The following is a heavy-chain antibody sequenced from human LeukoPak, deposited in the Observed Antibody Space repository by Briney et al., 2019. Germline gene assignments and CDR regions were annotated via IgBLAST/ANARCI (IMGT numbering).Heavy chain of an antibody. CDR3: ATRCCGSYSHYYYMDV. CDR2: ISSSSNTI. CDR1: GFTFSTYI. V-gene: IGHV3-48*04. J-gene: IGHJ6*03. Sequence: TGGSLRLSCAASGFTFSTYIMNWVRQAPGKGLEWVSYISSSSNTIYYAESVKGRFTISRDNAKNSLYLQMNSLRAEDTAVYYCATRCCGSYSHYYYMDVWGKGTTVTVSS. D-gene: IGHD1-26*01.